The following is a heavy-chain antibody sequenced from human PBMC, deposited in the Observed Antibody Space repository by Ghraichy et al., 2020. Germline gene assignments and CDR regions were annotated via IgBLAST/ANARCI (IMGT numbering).Heavy chain of an antibody. D-gene: IGHD4-17*01. CDR1: GFTFSSYS. CDR2: ISSSSSYI. V-gene: IGHV3-21*01. J-gene: IGHJ4*02. Sequence: GGSLRLSCAASGFTFSSYSMNWVRQAPGKGLEWVSSISSSSSYIYYADSVKGRFTISRDNAKNSLYLQMNSLRAEDTAVYYCARDPYGDYYFDYWGQGTLVIVSS. CDR3: ARDPYGDYYFDY.